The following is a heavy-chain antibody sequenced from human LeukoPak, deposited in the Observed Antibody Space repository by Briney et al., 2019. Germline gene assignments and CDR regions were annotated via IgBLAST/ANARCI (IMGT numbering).Heavy chain of an antibody. D-gene: IGHD4-17*01. Sequence: GGSLRLSCAASGFTFSDYNMRWIRQAPGKGLEWVSSISRSGSTKYYADSVKGRFTISRDNAKNSLYLQMNSLRAEDTALYYCAKGIDYGDPLFDYWGQGTLVTVSS. J-gene: IGHJ4*02. V-gene: IGHV3-11*01. CDR3: AKGIDYGDPLFDY. CDR2: ISRSGSTK. CDR1: GFTFSDYN.